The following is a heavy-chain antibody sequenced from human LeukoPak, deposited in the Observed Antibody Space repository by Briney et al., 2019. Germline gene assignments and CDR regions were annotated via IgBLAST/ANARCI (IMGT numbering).Heavy chain of an antibody. V-gene: IGHV1-18*04. J-gene: IGHJ4*02. CDR3: ARACSSTSCYSPLGY. D-gene: IGHD2-2*01. Sequence: RASVKVSCKASGYTFTGYYMHWVRQAPGQGLEWMGWISAYNGNTNYAQKLQGRVTMTTDTSTSTAYMELRSLRSDDTAVYYCARACSSTSCYSPLGYWGQGTLVTVSS. CDR1: GYTFTGYY. CDR2: ISAYNGNT.